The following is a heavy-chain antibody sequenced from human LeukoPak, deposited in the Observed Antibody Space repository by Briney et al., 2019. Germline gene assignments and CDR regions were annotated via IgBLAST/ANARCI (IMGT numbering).Heavy chain of an antibody. CDR2: INPSGGST. D-gene: IGHD3-3*01. CDR1: GYTFTSYY. V-gene: IGHV1-46*01. CDR3: ARADRRYDFWSGYYRYYFDY. Sequence: ASVKVSCKASGYTFTSYYMHWVRQAPGQGLEWMGVINPSGGSTSYAQKFQGRVTMTRDVSTSTVYMELSSLRSEDTAVYYCARADRRYDFWSGYYRYYFDYWGQGTLVTVSS. J-gene: IGHJ4*02.